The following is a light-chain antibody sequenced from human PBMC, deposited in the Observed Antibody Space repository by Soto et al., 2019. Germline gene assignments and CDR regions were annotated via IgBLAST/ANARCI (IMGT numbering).Light chain of an antibody. CDR3: QHYNSYSEA. CDR2: KAS. V-gene: IGKV1-5*03. J-gene: IGKJ1*01. Sequence: DIQITQSPSTLSSSFGDRVTITFRASQSVRSWLAWYQQKPGKAPKLLIYKASTLKSGVPSRFSGSGSGTEFTLTISSLQPDDFATYYCQHYNSYSEAFGQGTKVDIK. CDR1: QSVRSW.